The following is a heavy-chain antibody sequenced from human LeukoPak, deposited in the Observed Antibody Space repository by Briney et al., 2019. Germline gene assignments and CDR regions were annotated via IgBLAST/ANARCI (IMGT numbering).Heavy chain of an antibody. J-gene: IGHJ4*02. CDR2: IFYSGST. V-gene: IGHV4-39*07. D-gene: IGHD3-22*01. CDR1: GGSVSSSSYY. Sequence: PSETLSLTCTVSGGSVSSSSYYWGWIRQPPGKGLEWIGTIFYSGSTYYNPSLKSRVTISLDTSKNQFSLKLSSVTAADTAVYYCARDFLPVYDSSGDTFDYWGQGTLVTVSS. CDR3: ARDFLPVYDSSGDTFDY.